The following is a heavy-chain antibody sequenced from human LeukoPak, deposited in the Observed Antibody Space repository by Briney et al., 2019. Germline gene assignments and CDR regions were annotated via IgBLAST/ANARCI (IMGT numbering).Heavy chain of an antibody. J-gene: IGHJ4*02. CDR3: ARVGEYSPGGY. CDR1: GYTFTDYY. Sequence: GSSVKVSCKASGYTFTDYYIHWVRQAPGQGLEWMGGIIPIFGTANYAQKFQGRVTITADESTSTAYMELSSLRSEDTAVYYCARVGEYSPGGYWGQGTLVTVSS. CDR2: IIPIFGTA. V-gene: IGHV1-69*01. D-gene: IGHD3-10*01.